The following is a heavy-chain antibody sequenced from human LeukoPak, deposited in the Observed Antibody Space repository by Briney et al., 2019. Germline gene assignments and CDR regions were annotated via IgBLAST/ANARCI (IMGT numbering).Heavy chain of an antibody. D-gene: IGHD3-22*01. J-gene: IGHJ4*02. CDR1: GFTFDDYG. V-gene: IGHV3-20*04. Sequence: AGGSLRLSCAASGFTFDDYGVSWVRQAPGKGLEWVSGLNWNGGSTGYADSVKGRFTISRDNAKNSLYLQMNSLRAEDTAVYYCVRDDDRPDNGLDYWGQGTLVTVSS. CDR2: LNWNGGST. CDR3: VRDDDRPDNGLDY.